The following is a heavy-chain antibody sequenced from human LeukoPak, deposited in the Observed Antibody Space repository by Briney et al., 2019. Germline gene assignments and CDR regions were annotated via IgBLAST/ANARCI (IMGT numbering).Heavy chain of an antibody. D-gene: IGHD6-19*01. CDR2: INPNGGGT. Sequence: ASVKVPCKASGYTFTDYYIYWVRQAPGQGLQWMGWINPNGGGTNYEEEFRGRVTMTRDTSLSTAYMDLSSLTSDDTAVYYCAADSSGWSDDSLDIWGQGTMVTVSS. V-gene: IGHV1-2*02. CDR3: AADSSGWSDDSLDI. CDR1: GYTFTDYY. J-gene: IGHJ3*02.